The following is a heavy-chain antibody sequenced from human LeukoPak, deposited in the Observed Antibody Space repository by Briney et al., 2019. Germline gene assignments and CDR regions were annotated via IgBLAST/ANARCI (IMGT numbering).Heavy chain of an antibody. CDR2: MNPNSGNT. J-gene: IGHJ4*02. CDR1: GYTFSSYD. V-gene: IGHV1-8*01. D-gene: IGHD6-13*01. Sequence: ASVKVSCKASGYTFSSYDINWVRQATGQGLEWMGWMNPNSGNTDPAQKFQGRVTMTRNTSISTAYMELSSLRSEDTAVYYCARGGGGSSWYYFDYWGQGTLVTVSS. CDR3: ARGGGGSSWYYFDY.